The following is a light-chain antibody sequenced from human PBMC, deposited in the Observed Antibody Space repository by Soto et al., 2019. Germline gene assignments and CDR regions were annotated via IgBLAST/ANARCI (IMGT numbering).Light chain of an antibody. CDR2: GAS. CDR3: QQYGSSHGYT. V-gene: IGKV3-20*01. CDR1: QSVSSSY. Sequence: EIVLTQSPGTLSLSPGERATLSCRASQSVSSSYLAWYQQKPGQAPRLLIYGASSRATGIPDRFSGSGSGTDFTLNISRLEPEDFAVYYCQQYGSSHGYTFGQGTKLEIK. J-gene: IGKJ2*01.